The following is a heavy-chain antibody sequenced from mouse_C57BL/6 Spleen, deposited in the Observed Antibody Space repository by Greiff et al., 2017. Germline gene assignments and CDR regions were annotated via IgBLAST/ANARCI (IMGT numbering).Heavy chain of an antibody. CDR3: AREGHITTGED. D-gene: IGHD1-1*01. V-gene: IGHV1-53*01. J-gene: IGHJ2*01. CDR1: GYTFTSYW. Sequence: VKLQQPGTELVKPGASVKLSCKASGYTFTSYWMHWVKQRPGQGLEWIGNINPSNGGTNYNEKFKSKATLTVDKSSSTAYMQLSSLTSEDAAVYYCAREGHITTGEDWGQGTTLTVSS. CDR2: INPSNGGT.